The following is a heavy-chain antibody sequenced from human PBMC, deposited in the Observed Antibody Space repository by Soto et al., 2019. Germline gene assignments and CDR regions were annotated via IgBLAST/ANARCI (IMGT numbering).Heavy chain of an antibody. V-gene: IGHV4-4*02. CDR2: IFHSGST. Sequence: SETLSLTCAVSGGSIISSNWWNWVRQPPGKGLEWIGEIFHSGSTNYNPSLKSRVTISVDKSKNQFSLKLSSVTAADTAVYYCARDITYYYDTSGYSPIWGQGTMVTVSS. D-gene: IGHD3-22*01. J-gene: IGHJ3*02. CDR3: ARDITYYYDTSGYSPI. CDR1: GGSIISSNW.